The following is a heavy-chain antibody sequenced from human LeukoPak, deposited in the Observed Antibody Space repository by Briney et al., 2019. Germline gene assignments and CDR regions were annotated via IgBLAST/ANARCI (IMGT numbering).Heavy chain of an antibody. CDR3: ARGLKNYDSGSRLAY. D-gene: IGHD2-15*01. CDR2: VNQSENI. CDR1: GGSFSGYY. Sequence: SETLSLTCDVYGGSFSGYYWSWIRQPPGKGLEWVGDVNQSENINYNPSLKSRVSISVDMSKNQFSLKLTSVTTADTAVYYCARGLKNYDSGSRLAYWGQGALVTVSS. J-gene: IGHJ4*02. V-gene: IGHV4-34*01.